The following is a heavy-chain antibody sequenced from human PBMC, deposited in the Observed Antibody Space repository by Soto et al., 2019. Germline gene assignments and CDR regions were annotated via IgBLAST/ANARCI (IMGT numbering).Heavy chain of an antibody. Sequence: EVLLVESGGGLVEPGESLRLSCAASGFTFNSAWMSWFRQAPGKGLEWIGLIRAKTSGETTDYAAPVKGRSTISRDDSXNTVYLQINSMKSEDTAVYVCSADDADHGSGEFDYWGQGTLVTVPS. CDR3: SADDADHGSGEFDY. D-gene: IGHD3-10*01. CDR2: IRAKTSGETT. V-gene: IGHV3-15*01. J-gene: IGHJ4*02. CDR1: GFTFNSAW.